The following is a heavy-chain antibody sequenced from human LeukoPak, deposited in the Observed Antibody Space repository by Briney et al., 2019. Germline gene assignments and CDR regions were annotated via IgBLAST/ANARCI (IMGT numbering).Heavy chain of an antibody. V-gene: IGHV3-48*03. Sequence: PGGSLRLSCAASGFTFSSYEMNWVRQAPGKGLEWVSYISSSGSTIYYADSVKGRFTISRDNVKNSLYLQMNSLRAEDTAVYYCASLPLWFGEYYWGQGTLVTVSS. D-gene: IGHD3-10*01. J-gene: IGHJ4*02. CDR1: GFTFSSYE. CDR3: ASLPLWFGEYY. CDR2: ISSSGSTI.